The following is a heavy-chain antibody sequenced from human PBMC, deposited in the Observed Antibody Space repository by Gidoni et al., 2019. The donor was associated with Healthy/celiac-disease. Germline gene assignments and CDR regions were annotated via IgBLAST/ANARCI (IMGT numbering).Heavy chain of an antibody. D-gene: IGHD3-22*01. CDR1: GFTFSSYA. CDR3: ASYYDSSGYYRINSLFDY. V-gene: IGHV3-23*01. J-gene: IGHJ4*02. CDR2: ISGSGGST. Sequence: EVQLLESGGGLVQPGGSLRLSCAASGFTFSSYAMSWVRQAPGKGLEWVSAISGSGGSTYYADSVKGRFTISRDNSKNTLYLQMNSLRAEDTAVYYCASYYDSSGYYRINSLFDYWGQGTLVTVSS.